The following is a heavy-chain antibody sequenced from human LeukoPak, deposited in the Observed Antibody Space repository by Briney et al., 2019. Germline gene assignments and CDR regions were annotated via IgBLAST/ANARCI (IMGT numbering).Heavy chain of an antibody. CDR1: GYTFTSYG. D-gene: IGHD2-2*02. CDR3: ARPSFHCSSTSCYTGYGMDV. V-gene: IGHV1-18*01. Sequence: WASVKVSCKASGYTFTSYGISWVRPAPGQGLEWMGWISADNGNTNYAQKLQGRVTMTTDTSTSTAYMELRSLRSDDTAVYYCARPSFHCSSTSCYTGYGMDVWGQGTTVTVSS. J-gene: IGHJ6*02. CDR2: ISADNGNT.